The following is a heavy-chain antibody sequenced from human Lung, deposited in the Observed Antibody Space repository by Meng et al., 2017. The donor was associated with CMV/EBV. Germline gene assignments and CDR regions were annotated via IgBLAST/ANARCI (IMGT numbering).Heavy chain of an antibody. Sequence: SETXSLTCAVYGGSFSGYYWSWIRQPPGKGLEWIGEINHSGSTNYNPSLKSRVTISVDTSKNQFSLKLSSVTAADTAVYYCARALVVPAASLDYWGQGPLVTVSS. D-gene: IGHD2-2*01. V-gene: IGHV4-34*01. CDR2: INHSGST. CDR1: GGSFSGYY. J-gene: IGHJ4*02. CDR3: ARALVVPAASLDY.